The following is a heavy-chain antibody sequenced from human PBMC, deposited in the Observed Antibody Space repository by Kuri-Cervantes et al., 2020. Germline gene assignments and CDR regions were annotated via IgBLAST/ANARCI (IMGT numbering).Heavy chain of an antibody. CDR2: INTKTGNP. Sequence: ASVKVSCKASGYSFTNFATNWVRQAPGQGLEWMGWINTKTGNPTYAQGFTGRFVFSLDTSVSTTYLQISSLKAEDTAVYYCARDLLLRGSKSAYWGQGTLVTVSS. CDR1: GYSFTNFA. CDR3: ARDLLLRGSKSAY. D-gene: IGHD3-16*01. J-gene: IGHJ4*02. V-gene: IGHV7-4-1*02.